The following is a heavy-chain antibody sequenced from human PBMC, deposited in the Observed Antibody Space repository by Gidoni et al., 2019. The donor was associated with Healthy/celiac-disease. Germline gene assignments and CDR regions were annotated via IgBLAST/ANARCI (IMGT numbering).Heavy chain of an antibody. D-gene: IGHD3-22*01. J-gene: IGHJ3*02. CDR2: ISGSVVSK. V-gene: IGHV3-23*01. Sequence: EVQLLESGGGLVQPGGSLRLSCAASGFTFSSYAMSWVRQALGKGLGWVSAISGSVVSKYYADSVKGRFTISRDNSKNTLYLQMNSLRAEDTAVYYCAKDVRTYYYDSSGYYSAFDIWGQGTMVTVSS. CDR3: AKDVRTYYYDSSGYYSAFDI. CDR1: GFTFSSYA.